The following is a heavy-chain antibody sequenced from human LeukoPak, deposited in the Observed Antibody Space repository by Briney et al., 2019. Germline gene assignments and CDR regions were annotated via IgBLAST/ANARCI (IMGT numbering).Heavy chain of an antibody. V-gene: IGHV3-49*04. CDR1: GFTFADYA. CDR2: IRNKSHGWTI. CDR3: TRYMHPYYLDY. J-gene: IGHJ4*02. Sequence: GGSLRLPCTASGFTFADYAMRWVRQAPGKGREGIGFIRNKSHGWTIEYAGRVQGRFTISRDDSKSSAYLQMNSLKTEDTAVYYCTRYMHPYYLDYWGQGTLVTVSS.